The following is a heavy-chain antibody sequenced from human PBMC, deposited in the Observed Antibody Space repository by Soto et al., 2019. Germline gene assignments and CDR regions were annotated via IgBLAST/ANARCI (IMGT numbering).Heavy chain of an antibody. V-gene: IGHV1-69*01. CDR1: VGTFSNYA. Sequence: QVQLVQSGAEVKKPGSSVKVSCKASVGTFSNYAISWVRQAPGQGLEWMGGIIPISGTANYAQKFQGRVTITAGESTSTAYMELSSLRSEDTAVYYCARSQGSSTSLELYYYYYYGMDVWGQGTTVTVSS. J-gene: IGHJ6*02. CDR3: ARSQGSSTSLELYYYYYYGMDV. D-gene: IGHD2-2*01. CDR2: IIPISGTA.